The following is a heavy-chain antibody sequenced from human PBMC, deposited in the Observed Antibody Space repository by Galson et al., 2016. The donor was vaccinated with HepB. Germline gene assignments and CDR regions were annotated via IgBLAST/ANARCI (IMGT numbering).Heavy chain of an antibody. D-gene: IGHD4-17*01. Sequence: SLRLSCAASGFTFSSYSMTWVRQAPGKGLEWLAYIGTSPETTHYADSVKGRFTISRDNAKNSLFLQMHSLRDDDTAVYFCARNDYGGYGVEYWGQGTPVIVSS. J-gene: IGHJ4*02. CDR2: IGTSPETT. CDR1: GFTFSSYS. V-gene: IGHV3-48*02. CDR3: ARNDYGGYGVEY.